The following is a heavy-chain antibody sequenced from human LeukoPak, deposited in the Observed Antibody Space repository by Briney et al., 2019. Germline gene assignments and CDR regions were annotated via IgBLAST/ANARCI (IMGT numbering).Heavy chain of an antibody. CDR3: ARGRAGAYAFDI. CDR1: GFTFSNAW. D-gene: IGHD1-26*01. CDR2: IYHNGPA. V-gene: IGHV4-4*02. Sequence: GSLRLSCAASGFTFSNAWMSWVRQSPGKGLEWIGEIYHNGPANYNPSLKSRVTISVDTSKNQFSLKLSSVPAADTAVYYCARGRAGAYAFDIWGQGTMVNVSS. J-gene: IGHJ3*02.